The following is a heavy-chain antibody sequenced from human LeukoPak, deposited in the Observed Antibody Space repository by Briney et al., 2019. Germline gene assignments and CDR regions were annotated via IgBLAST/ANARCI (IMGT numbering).Heavy chain of an antibody. Sequence: GGSLRLSCAASGFTFSSYAMSWVRQAPGKGLEWVSGISGSGGSTFYADSVKGRFTISRDNSKNTLYLHVNSLRAEDTAVYYFAKDHYVILPGYYPPKNWGQGTPVTFSS. CDR1: GFTFSSYA. V-gene: IGHV3-23*01. D-gene: IGHD3-9*01. CDR3: AKDHYVILPGYYPPKN. CDR2: ISGSGGST. J-gene: IGHJ4*02.